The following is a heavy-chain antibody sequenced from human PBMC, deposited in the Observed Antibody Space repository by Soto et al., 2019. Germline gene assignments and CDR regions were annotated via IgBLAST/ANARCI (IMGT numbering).Heavy chain of an antibody. J-gene: IGHJ1*01. CDR3: SRDFGIVVIITQH. Sequence: PGGSLRLSCAASGFTFNSYAMSWVRQAPGKGLEWVSSISGGGGSPDYADSVKGRFTTSRDNSKNTLYLQMNSLRAEDTAVYYCSRDFGIVVIITQHWGQCTLVTVSS. V-gene: IGHV3-23*01. CDR2: ISGGGGSP. D-gene: IGHD3-22*01. CDR1: GFTFNSYA.